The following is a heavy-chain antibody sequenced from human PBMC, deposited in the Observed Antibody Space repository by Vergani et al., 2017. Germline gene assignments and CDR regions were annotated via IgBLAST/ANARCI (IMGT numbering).Heavy chain of an antibody. Sequence: QMQLQESGPGLVKASETLSLTCTVSGDSIISRSYYWGWIRQPPGKGLEWIGSIYNSGNGDSSSSPKSRVTISADTSKNQFSLRLTSVTAADTAVYYCASGKYYSDSTSHFRGRYFGVWGRGTLVTVPS. CDR3: ASGKYYSDSTSHFRGRYFGV. CDR1: GDSIISRSYY. D-gene: IGHD3-16*01. CDR2: IYNSGNG. J-gene: IGHJ2*01. V-gene: IGHV4-39*01.